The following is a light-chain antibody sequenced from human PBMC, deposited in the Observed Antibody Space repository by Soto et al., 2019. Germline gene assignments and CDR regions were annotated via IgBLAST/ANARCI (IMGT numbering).Light chain of an antibody. Sequence: EIALTQSPGTLSLSPGERATLSWGASQSVSSNLAWYQQKPGQAPRLLIYGVYTRAPGIPARFSGSGSGTEFTLTISSLQSEDFAVYYCQQYHSWPPRTFGQGTKVDIK. CDR1: QSVSSN. J-gene: IGKJ1*01. CDR3: QQYHSWPPRT. V-gene: IGKV3D-15*01. CDR2: GVY.